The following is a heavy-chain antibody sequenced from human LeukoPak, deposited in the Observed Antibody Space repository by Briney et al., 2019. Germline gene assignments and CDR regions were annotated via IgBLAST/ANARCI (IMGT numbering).Heavy chain of an antibody. D-gene: IGHD1-26*01. CDR3: ARHSRGSYRFDY. V-gene: IGHV4-34*01. CDR1: GGSFSGYY. J-gene: IGHJ4*02. CDR2: INPGGST. Sequence: SETLSLTCAFYGGSFSGYYWSWIRQPPGKGLEWIGDINPGGSTNYNPSLKSRVIVSVDTTKNQLSLKLSSVTAADTAVYYCARHSRGSYRFDYWGQGTLVTVSS.